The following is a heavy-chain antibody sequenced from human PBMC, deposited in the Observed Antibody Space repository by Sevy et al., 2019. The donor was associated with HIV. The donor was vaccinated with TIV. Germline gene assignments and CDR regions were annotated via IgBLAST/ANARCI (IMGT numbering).Heavy chain of an antibody. V-gene: IGHV3-48*03. Sequence: GGSLRLSCAASGFLFSSYEMNWVRQIPGKGLEWISFISNSATLIYYGDSVRGRFTISRDNAKNSLYLQMNSLRAEDTGVYYCTRDLPPSATTVAHFDYWGQGTLVTVSS. CDR3: TRDLPPSATTVAHFDY. CDR1: GFLFSSYE. D-gene: IGHD4-17*01. J-gene: IGHJ4*02. CDR2: ISNSATLI.